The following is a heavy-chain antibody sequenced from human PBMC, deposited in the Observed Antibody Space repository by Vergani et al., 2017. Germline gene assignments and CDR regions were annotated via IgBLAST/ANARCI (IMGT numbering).Heavy chain of an antibody. D-gene: IGHD3-3*01. V-gene: IGHV1-2*02. J-gene: IGHJ6*02. CDR2: INPNSGGT. CDR3: ERGGKICGVAGYYYGMDV. Sequence: QVQLVQSGAEVKKPGASVKVSCKASGYTFTGYSMHWVRQAPGQGLEWMGGINPNSGGTNYAQKFQGRVTMTRDTSISTAYMELSRLRSDDTAVYYCERGGKICGVAGYYYGMDVWGQGTTVTVSS. CDR1: GYTFTGYS.